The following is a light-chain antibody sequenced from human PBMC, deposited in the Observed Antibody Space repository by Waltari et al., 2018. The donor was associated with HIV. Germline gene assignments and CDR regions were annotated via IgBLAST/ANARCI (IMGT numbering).Light chain of an antibody. J-gene: IGLJ3*02. CDR1: NIGGES. CDR2: YNS. CDR3: QVWDSSNEHVV. Sequence: SYVLTQPPSVSLAPGAAATISCGAWNIGGESVLWYKQQPGQAPVLVTRYNSDRPSGITDRISGSNSGHTATLTITSVEAGDEATYYCQVWDSSNEHVVFGGGTELTVL. V-gene: IGLV3-21*04.